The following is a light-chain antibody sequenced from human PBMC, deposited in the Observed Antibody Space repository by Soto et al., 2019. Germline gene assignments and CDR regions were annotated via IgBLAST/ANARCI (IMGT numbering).Light chain of an antibody. CDR1: SSNVGKCYD. CDR3: CSFSTSGTHV. V-gene: IGLV1-40*01. Sequence: SVLTHPPSVSGAPGQWVTISCTGNSSNVGKCYDVPWYQQLPGKAPKLIIYDVNNRPSGVSSRFSGSKSGNTASLTISGLQAEDEADYYCCSFSTSGTHVFGTGTKVTVL. CDR2: DVN. J-gene: IGLJ1*01.